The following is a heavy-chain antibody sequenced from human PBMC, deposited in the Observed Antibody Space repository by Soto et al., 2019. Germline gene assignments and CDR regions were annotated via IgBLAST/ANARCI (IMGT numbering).Heavy chain of an antibody. Sequence: QVQLVESGGGVVQPGRSLRLSCAASGFTFSSYGMHWVRQAPGKGLEWVAVIWYDGSNKYYADSVKGRFTISRDNSKNRLYLQMNSLRAEDTAVDYCARDRTVRLTYGMDVWGQGTTVTVSS. D-gene: IGHD1-1*01. J-gene: IGHJ6*02. CDR2: IWYDGSNK. CDR1: GFTFSSYG. V-gene: IGHV3-33*01. CDR3: ARDRTVRLTYGMDV.